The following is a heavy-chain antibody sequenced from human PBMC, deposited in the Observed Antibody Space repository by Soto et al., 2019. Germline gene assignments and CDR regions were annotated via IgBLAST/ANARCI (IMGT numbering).Heavy chain of an antibody. J-gene: IGHJ4*02. Sequence: SETLSLTCTVSGGSISSYYWSWIRQPPGKGLEWIGYIYYSGITNYNPSLKSRVTISVDTSKNQFSLKLSSVTAADTSVYYCARGRHYYDSSGYPDYWGQGTLVTVSS. D-gene: IGHD3-22*01. CDR3: ARGRHYYDSSGYPDY. CDR2: IYYSGIT. V-gene: IGHV4-59*01. CDR1: GGSISSYY.